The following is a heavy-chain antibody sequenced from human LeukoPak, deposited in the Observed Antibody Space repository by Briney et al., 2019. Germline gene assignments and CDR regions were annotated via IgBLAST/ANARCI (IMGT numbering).Heavy chain of an antibody. CDR2: ISGSGGST. V-gene: IGHV3-23*01. Sequence: GGSLRLSCAASGFTFSNYAMNWVRQAPGKGLEWVSGISGSGGSTYYADSVKGRFTISRDNSKNTLYLQMNSLKTEDTAIYYCTKTYYYGSGSLDYWGQGTLVTVSS. J-gene: IGHJ4*02. CDR1: GFTFSNYA. CDR3: TKTYYYGSGSLDY. D-gene: IGHD3-10*01.